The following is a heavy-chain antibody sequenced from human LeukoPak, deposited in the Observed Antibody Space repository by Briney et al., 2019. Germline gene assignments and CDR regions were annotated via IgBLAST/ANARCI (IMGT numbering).Heavy chain of an antibody. V-gene: IGHV3-21*01. CDR1: GFTFSSYS. D-gene: IGHD6-13*01. CDR3: ARDHRYSSSWFR. Sequence: GGSLRLSCAASGFTFSSYSMNWVRQAPGKGLEWVSSTSSSSSYIYYADSVKGRFTISRDNAKNSLYLQMNSLRAEDTAVYYCARDHRYSSSWFRWGQGTLVTVSS. CDR2: TSSSSSYI. J-gene: IGHJ4*02.